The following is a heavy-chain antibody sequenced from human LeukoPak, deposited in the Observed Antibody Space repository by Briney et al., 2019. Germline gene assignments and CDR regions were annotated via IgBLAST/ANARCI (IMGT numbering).Heavy chain of an antibody. Sequence: GGSLRLSCAASGFTFSSYGMHWVRQAPGKGLEWVAVIWYDGSNKYYADSVKGRCTISRDNSKNTLYLQMNSLRAEDTAVYYCARDIAAAGSRYYYYGMDVRGQGTTVTVSS. CDR1: GFTFSSYG. D-gene: IGHD6-13*01. CDR3: ARDIAAAGSRYYYYGMDV. CDR2: IWYDGSNK. J-gene: IGHJ6*02. V-gene: IGHV3-33*01.